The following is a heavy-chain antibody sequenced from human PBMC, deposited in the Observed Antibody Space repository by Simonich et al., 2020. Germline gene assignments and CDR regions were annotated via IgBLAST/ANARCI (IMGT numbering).Heavy chain of an antibody. D-gene: IGHD1-26*01. CDR3: ARGIVGASGAFDI. V-gene: IGHV3-21*01. CDR2: ISSSSSNI. Sequence: EVQLVESGGGLVKPGGSLRLSCAASGFTFSSYSMNWVRQATGKGREWVSSISSSSSNIYYADSVKGRFTISRDNAKNSLYLQMNSLRAEDTAVYYCARGIVGASGAFDIWGQGTMVTVSS. CDR1: GFTFSSYS. J-gene: IGHJ3*02.